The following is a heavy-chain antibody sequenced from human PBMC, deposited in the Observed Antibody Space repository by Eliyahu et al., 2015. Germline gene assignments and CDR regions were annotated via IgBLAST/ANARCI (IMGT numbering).Heavy chain of an antibody. D-gene: IGHD6-19*01. CDR3: ARERGVAGTLEVLDY. Sequence: QVQLVESGGGVVQPGRSXRXSCAASGXTXSSYGMHWVRQAPGKGLEWVAVIWYDGSNKYYADSVKGRFTISRDNSKNTLYLQMNSLRAEDTAVYYCARERGVAGTLEVLDYWGQGTLVTVSS. J-gene: IGHJ4*02. CDR1: GXTXSSYG. V-gene: IGHV3-33*01. CDR2: IWYDGSNK.